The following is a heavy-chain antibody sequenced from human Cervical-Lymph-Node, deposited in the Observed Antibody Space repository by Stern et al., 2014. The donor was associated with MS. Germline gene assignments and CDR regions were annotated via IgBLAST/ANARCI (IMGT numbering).Heavy chain of an antibody. J-gene: IGHJ4*02. Sequence: QVQLVQSGAEVKKPGSSVKVSCKASGGTFSSYTISWVRQATGQGLEWMGRIIPILGIANYAQKFQGRVTITADKSTSTAYMELSSLRSEDTAVYYCAREPDYGDYAIDYWGQGTLVTVSS. CDR3: AREPDYGDYAIDY. CDR1: GGTFSSYT. CDR2: IIPILGIA. D-gene: IGHD4-17*01. V-gene: IGHV1-69*08.